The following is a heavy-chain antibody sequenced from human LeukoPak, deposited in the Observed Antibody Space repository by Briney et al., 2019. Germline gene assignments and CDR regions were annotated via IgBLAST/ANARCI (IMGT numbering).Heavy chain of an antibody. CDR2: IYSGGST. D-gene: IGHD6-19*01. J-gene: IGHJ6*02. CDR1: GFTVSSNY. V-gene: IGHV3-66*01. CDR3: ARGTVADPWSYYGMDV. Sequence: PGGSLRLSCAASGFTVSSNYMSWVRRAPGKGLEWVSVIYSGGSTYYADSVKGRFTISRDNSKNTLYLQMNSLRAEDTAVYYCARGTVADPWSYYGMDVWGQGTTVTVSS.